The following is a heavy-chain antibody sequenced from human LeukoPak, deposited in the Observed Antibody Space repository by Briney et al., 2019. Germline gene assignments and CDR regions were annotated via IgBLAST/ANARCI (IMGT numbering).Heavy chain of an antibody. J-gene: IGHJ5*02. CDR1: GFTFSSYA. V-gene: IGHV3-23*01. Sequence: PGGSLRLSCAASGFTFSSYAMTWVRQAPGKGLEWVSSLSSSGDTTYYADSVKGRFTISRDNSKNTLFLQMNSLRAEDTAVYYCARGTFSPDTWGQGTLVTVAS. CDR2: LSSSGDTT. D-gene: IGHD2/OR15-2a*01. CDR3: ARGTFSPDT.